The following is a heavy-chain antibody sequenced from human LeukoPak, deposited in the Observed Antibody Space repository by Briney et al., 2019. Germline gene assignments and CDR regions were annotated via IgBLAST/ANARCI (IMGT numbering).Heavy chain of an antibody. CDR1: GYTLTELS. V-gene: IGHV1-24*01. D-gene: IGHD6-13*01. J-gene: IGHJ4*02. Sequence: ASVKVSCKVSGYTLTELSMHWVRQAPGKGREWMGGFDPEDGETIYAQKFQGRVTMTEDTSTDTVYMELSSLRSEDTAVYYCATVRGSSWYFDYWGQGTLVTVSS. CDR3: ATVRGSSWYFDY. CDR2: FDPEDGET.